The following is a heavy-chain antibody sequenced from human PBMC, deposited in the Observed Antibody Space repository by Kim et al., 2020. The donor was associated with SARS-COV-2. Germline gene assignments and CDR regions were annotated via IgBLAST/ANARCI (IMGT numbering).Heavy chain of an antibody. D-gene: IGHD6-6*01. CDR3: ARSIAAPFKRGVSGMDV. CDR2: INPSGGST. CDR1: GYTFTSYY. V-gene: IGHV1-46*01. Sequence: ASVKVSCKASGYTFTSYYMHWVRQAPGQGLEWMGIINPSGGSTSYAQKFQGRVTMTRDTSTSTVYMELSSLRSEDTAVYYCARSIAAPFKRGVSGMDVWGQGTTVTVSS. J-gene: IGHJ6*02.